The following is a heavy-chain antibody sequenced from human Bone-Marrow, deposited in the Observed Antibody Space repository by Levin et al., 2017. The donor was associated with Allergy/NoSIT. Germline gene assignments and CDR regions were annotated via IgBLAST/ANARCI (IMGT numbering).Heavy chain of an antibody. CDR2: LTGSDGRT. D-gene: IGHD6-25*01. CDR3: AKVAVSIAAEFDY. J-gene: IGHJ4*02. CDR1: GFTFSSYA. Sequence: GGSLRLSCVASGFTFSSYAMAWVRQAPGKGLEWVSTLTGSDGRTFSADSVKGRFTLSRAHSKNTVYLQMNTLRADDTAIYYCAKVAVSIAAEFDYWGQGTLVTVSS. V-gene: IGHV3-23*01.